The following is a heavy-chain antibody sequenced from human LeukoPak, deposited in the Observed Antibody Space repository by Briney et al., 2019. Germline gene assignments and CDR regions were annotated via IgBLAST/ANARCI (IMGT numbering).Heavy chain of an antibody. V-gene: IGHV3-48*03. CDR2: ISSSGSTI. CDR1: GFTFSSYE. CDR3: ARENYGSGTDAFDI. J-gene: IGHJ3*02. Sequence: LTGGSLRLSCAASGFTFSSYEMNWVRQAPGKGLEWVSYISSSGSTIYYADSVKGRFTISRDNAKNSLYLQMNSLRAEDTAVYYCARENYGSGTDAFDIWGQGTMVTVYS. D-gene: IGHD3-10*01.